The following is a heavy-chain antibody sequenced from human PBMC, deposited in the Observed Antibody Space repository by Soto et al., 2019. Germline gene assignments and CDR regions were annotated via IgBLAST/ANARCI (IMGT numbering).Heavy chain of an antibody. Sequence: GGSLRLSCSASGFTFSSYAMHWVRQAPGKGLEYVSSISTNGGSTHYADSVKGRFTISRDNSKNTQYLQMSSLRAEDTAVYYCARGGSLYWYFDLWGRGTLVTVSS. V-gene: IGHV3-64D*06. CDR3: ARGGSLYWYFDL. CDR2: ISTNGGST. J-gene: IGHJ2*01. D-gene: IGHD1-26*01. CDR1: GFTFSSYA.